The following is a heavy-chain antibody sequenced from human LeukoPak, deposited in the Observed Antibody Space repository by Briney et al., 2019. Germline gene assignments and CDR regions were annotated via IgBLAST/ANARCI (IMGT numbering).Heavy chain of an antibody. CDR3: ARGRFELPF. CDR1: GGSISNYY. V-gene: IGHV4-59*01. D-gene: IGHD2-15*01. J-gene: IGHJ4*02. Sequence: PSETLSLTCTVSGGSISNYYWSWIRQPPGKGLESIGYIYYSGSTNYNPSLKSRVTISVDMSKNQCSLELNSVTAADTAVYYCARGRFELPFWGQGTLVTVSS. CDR2: IYYSGST.